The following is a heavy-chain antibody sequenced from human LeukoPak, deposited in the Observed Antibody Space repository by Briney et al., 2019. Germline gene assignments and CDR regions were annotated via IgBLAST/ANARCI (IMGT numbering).Heavy chain of an antibody. CDR3: ARTSIYYDSSGYRS. CDR1: GGSFSGYY. D-gene: IGHD3-22*01. V-gene: IGHV4-34*01. Sequence: PSETLSLTCAVYGGSFSGYYWSWIRQPPGKGLEWIGEINHSGSTNYNPSLKSRVPISVDTSKNQFSLKLSSVTAADTAVYYCARTSIYYDSSGYRSWGQGTLVTVSS. CDR2: INHSGST. J-gene: IGHJ5*02.